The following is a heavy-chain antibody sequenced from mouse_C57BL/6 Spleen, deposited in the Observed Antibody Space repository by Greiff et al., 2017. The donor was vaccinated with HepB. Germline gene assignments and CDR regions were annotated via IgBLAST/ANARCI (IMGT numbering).Heavy chain of an antibody. CDR1: GYTFTSYW. CDR2: IYPGSGST. J-gene: IGHJ4*01. Sequence: QVQLQQPGAELVKPGASVKMSCKASGYTFTSYWITWVKQRPGQGLEWIGDIYPGSGSTNYNEKFKSKATLTVDTSSSTAYMQLSSLTSEDSAVYYCARGHYYGSSYWDAMDYWGQGTSVTVSS. D-gene: IGHD1-1*01. CDR3: ARGHYYGSSYWDAMDY. V-gene: IGHV1-55*01.